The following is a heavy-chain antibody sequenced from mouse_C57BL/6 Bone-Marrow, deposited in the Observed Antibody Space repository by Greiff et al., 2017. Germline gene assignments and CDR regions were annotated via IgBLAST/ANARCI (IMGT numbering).Heavy chain of an antibody. Sequence: QVQLQQPGAELVKPGASVKMSCKASGYTFTSYWITWVKQRPGQGLEWIGDIYPGSGSTNYNEKFKSKATLTVDTSSSTAYMQLSSLTSEDSAVYYCARRPYYSNYVYAMDYWGQGTSVTVSS. CDR1: GYTFTSYW. D-gene: IGHD2-5*01. CDR2: IYPGSGST. J-gene: IGHJ4*01. V-gene: IGHV1-55*01. CDR3: ARRPYYSNYVYAMDY.